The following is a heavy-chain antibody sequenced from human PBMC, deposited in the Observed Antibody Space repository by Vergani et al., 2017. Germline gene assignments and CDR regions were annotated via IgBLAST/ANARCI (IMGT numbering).Heavy chain of an antibody. CDR2: IIPILGIA. D-gene: IGHD6-19*01. Sequence: QVQLVQSGAEVKKPGSSVKVSCKASGGTFSSYAISWVRQAPGQGLEWVGRIIPILGIANYAQKFQGRVTITADKSTSTAYMELSSLRSEDTAVYYCARDGPKSGQWLISWGQGTLVTVSS. CDR1: GGTFSSYA. V-gene: IGHV1-69*04. J-gene: IGHJ5*02. CDR3: ARDGPKSGQWLIS.